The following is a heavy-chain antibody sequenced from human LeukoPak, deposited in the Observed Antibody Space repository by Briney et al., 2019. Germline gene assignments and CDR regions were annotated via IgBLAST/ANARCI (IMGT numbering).Heavy chain of an antibody. CDR2: IDPDGTTT. CDR3: TRVQAGRAGLMDV. J-gene: IGHJ6*02. D-gene: IGHD6-13*01. Sequence: GWSLRLSCAASGFTLSGYWMHWVRRAPGGGLVWVSRIDPDGTTTNYADSVKGRFTPSRDNAKNTLYLQMNSLRAEDTALYYCTRVQAGRAGLMDVWGRGTTVTVSS. V-gene: IGHV3-74*01. CDR1: GFTLSGYW.